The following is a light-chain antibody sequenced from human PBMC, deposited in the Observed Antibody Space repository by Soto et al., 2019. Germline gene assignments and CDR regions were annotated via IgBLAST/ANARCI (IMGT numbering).Light chain of an antibody. CDR3: QQYDSYPWT. CDR1: QSISSW. CDR2: KAS. Sequence: DIQMTQSPSTLSASVGDRVTITCRASQSISSWLAWYQQKPGKAPKLLIYKASSLESGVPSRFGGSVSGTEFTLTISSLQPDDFATYYCQQYDSYPWTFGQGTKVEIK. J-gene: IGKJ1*01. V-gene: IGKV1-5*03.